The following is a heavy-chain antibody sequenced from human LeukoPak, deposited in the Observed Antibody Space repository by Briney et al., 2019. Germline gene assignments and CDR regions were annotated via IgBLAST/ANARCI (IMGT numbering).Heavy chain of an antibody. D-gene: IGHD6-13*01. J-gene: IGHJ4*02. V-gene: IGHV3-64D*06. Sequence: PGGSLRLSCSASGFTFSTYAMYWVRQAPGKGLEYVSSIRNNGGGTYYADSVKGRFTISRDNSKSTLYLQMSSLRTEDTAVYYCAKDLAAAGLGLDYWGQGTLVTVSS. CDR3: AKDLAAAGLGLDY. CDR2: IRNNGGGT. CDR1: GFTFSTYA.